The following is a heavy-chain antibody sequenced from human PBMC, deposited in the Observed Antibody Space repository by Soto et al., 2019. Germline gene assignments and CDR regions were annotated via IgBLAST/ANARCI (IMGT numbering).Heavy chain of an antibody. CDR1: GFTFSDYY. CDR2: ISSSGSTI. J-gene: IGHJ5*02. V-gene: IGHV3-11*01. Sequence: GGSLRLSCAASGFTFSDYYMSWIRQAPGKGLEWVSYISSSGSTIYYADSVKGRFTISRDNAKNSLYLQMNSLRAEDTAVYYCARVPLEAVPAGTWFDPWGQGTLVTVSS. D-gene: IGHD2-2*01. CDR3: ARVPLEAVPAGTWFDP.